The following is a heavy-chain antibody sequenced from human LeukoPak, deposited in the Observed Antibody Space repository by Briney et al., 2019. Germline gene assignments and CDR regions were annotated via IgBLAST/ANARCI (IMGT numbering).Heavy chain of an antibody. D-gene: IGHD3-10*01. V-gene: IGHV2-5*02. Sequence: SGPTLVKPTQTLTLTFTFSWFSLSTSAVGVGWIRQPPGKALEWLALISWDDDKRYSPSLKSRLTITKETSKNQTALTMTSMDPVDTATYYCAHSSLTMVRGVIIKTFDYWGQGTLVTVSS. J-gene: IGHJ4*02. CDR1: WFSLSTSAVG. CDR3: AHSSLTMVRGVIIKTFDY. CDR2: ISWDDDK.